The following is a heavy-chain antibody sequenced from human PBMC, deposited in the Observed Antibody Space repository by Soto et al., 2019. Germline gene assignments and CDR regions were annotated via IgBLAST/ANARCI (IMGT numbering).Heavy chain of an antibody. CDR3: ARRGYSSSWYYYYYYGMDV. D-gene: IGHD6-13*01. Sequence: QVQLVQSGAEVKKPGASVKVSCKASGYTFTSYDINWVRQATGQGLEWMGWMNPNSGNTGYAQKFQGRVTMPRTTSTSTAYVELSSLRSEDTAVYYSARRGYSSSWYYYYYYGMDVWGQGTTVTVSS. CDR2: MNPNSGNT. CDR1: GYTFTSYD. V-gene: IGHV1-8*01. J-gene: IGHJ6*02.